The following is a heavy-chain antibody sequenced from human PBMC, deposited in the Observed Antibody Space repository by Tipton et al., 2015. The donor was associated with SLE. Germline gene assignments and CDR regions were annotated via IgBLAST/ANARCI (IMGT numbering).Heavy chain of an antibody. V-gene: IGHV3-30*02. J-gene: IGHJ4*02. CDR2: IRYDGSNK. CDR1: GFTFSSYG. Sequence: GSLRLSCAASGFTFSSYGMHWVRQAPGKGLEWVAFIRYDGSNKYYADSVKGRFTISRDNSKNTLYLQMNSLRAEDTAVYYCAKLISSSWGAARSYWGQGTLVTVSS. D-gene: IGHD6-13*01. CDR3: AKLISSSWGAARSY.